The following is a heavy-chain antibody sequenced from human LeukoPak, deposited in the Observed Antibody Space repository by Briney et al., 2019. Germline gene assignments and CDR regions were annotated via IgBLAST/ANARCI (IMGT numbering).Heavy chain of an antibody. Sequence: GGSLRLSCAASGFTFSSYWMHWVRQAPGKGLVWVSRINSDETRTNFADSVKGRFTISRDSAKNTLYLQMNSLRAEDTAVYYCARSTDPCTNYYGMDVWGQGTTVTVSS. CDR1: GFTFSSYW. D-gene: IGHD2-8*01. V-gene: IGHV3-74*01. CDR3: ARSTDPCTNYYGMDV. J-gene: IGHJ6*02. CDR2: INSDETRT.